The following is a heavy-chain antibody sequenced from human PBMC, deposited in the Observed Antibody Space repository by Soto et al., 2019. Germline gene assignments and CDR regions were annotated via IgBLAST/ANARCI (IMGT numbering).Heavy chain of an antibody. V-gene: IGHV3-15*07. CDR1: DFSISNAW. D-gene: IGHD2-15*01. CDR3: TTGSVEGV. J-gene: IGHJ6*02. CDR2: VKRKIDGETT. Sequence: EVQLVESGGGLVKPGGSLRLSCAASDFSISNAWMNWVRQAPGKGLEWVGRVKRKIDGETTDYAAPVKGRFTISRDDLNNMLYLQMNSLKADDTAVYYCTTGSVEGVWGQGTTVTVSS.